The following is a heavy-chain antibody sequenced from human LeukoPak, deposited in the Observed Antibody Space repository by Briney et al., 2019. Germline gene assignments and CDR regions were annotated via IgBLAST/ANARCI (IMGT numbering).Heavy chain of an antibody. V-gene: IGHV3-7*01. Sequence: GGSLRLSCAAYGFTFSSYWMSWVRQAPGKGLEWVANIKQDGSEKYYVGSVKGRFTIARDNAKNSLYLQMNSLRAEDTAVYYCARDQERVLRFLEWSPTRTTPSILDGWGKGTTVTVSS. CDR1: GFTFSSYW. CDR3: ARDQERVLRFLEWSPTRTTPSILDG. D-gene: IGHD3-3*01. CDR2: IKQDGSEK. J-gene: IGHJ6*04.